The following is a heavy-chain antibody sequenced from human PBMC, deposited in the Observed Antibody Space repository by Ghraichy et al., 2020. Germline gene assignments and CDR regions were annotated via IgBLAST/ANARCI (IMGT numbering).Heavy chain of an antibody. CDR3: ASFPFIVGAPKGGY. D-gene: IGHD1-26*01. Sequence: SVKVSCKASGGTFSSYTISWVRQAPGQGLEWMGRIIPILGIANYAQKFQGRVTITADKSTSTAYMELSSLRSEDTAVYYCASFPFIVGAPKGGYWGQGTLVTVSS. CDR2: IIPILGIA. J-gene: IGHJ4*02. V-gene: IGHV1-69*02. CDR1: GGTFSSYT.